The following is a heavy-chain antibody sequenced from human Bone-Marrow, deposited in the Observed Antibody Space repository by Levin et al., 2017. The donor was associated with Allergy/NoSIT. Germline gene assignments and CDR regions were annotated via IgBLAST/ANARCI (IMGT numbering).Heavy chain of an antibody. D-gene: IGHD6-13*01. CDR3: AKVGVSAAGPGGFDY. CDR2: ISGSGGST. CDR1: GFTFSSYA. Sequence: ASVKVSCAASGFTFSSYAMSWVRQAPGKGLEWVSAISGSGGSTYYADSVKGRFTISRDNSKNTLYLQMNSLRAEDTAVYYCAKVGVSAAGPGGFDYWGQGTLVTVSS. V-gene: IGHV3-23*01. J-gene: IGHJ4*02.